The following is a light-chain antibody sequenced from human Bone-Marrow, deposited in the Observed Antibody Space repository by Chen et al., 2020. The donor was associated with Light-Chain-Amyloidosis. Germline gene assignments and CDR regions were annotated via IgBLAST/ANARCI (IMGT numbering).Light chain of an antibody. J-gene: IGKJ2*01. CDR3: QKYGSSYT. V-gene: IGKV3-20*01. CDR1: QSVRRY. CDR2: GAS. Sequence: EIVLTPSPGTLSLSPGERATLSCRASQSVRRYIAWYQQKPGQAPRLLIYGASSRATGVSDRFSGGGSGTDFTLTISRLEPEDFAVDYCQKYGSSYTFGQGTKVEIK.